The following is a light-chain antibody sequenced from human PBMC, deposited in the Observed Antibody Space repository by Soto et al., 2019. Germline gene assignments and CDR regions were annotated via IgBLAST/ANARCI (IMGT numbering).Light chain of an antibody. CDR3: QQSYSTPIT. J-gene: IGKJ5*01. V-gene: IGKV1-5*01. Sequence: DIQMTQSPSTLSSSVGDRVTITFLASQNISIWLAWYQQRPGRAPRLLIYDSSSLESGVPSTFSGSGSGTDFTLTISSLQPEDFATYYCQQSYSTPITFGQGTRLEI. CDR1: QNISIW. CDR2: DSS.